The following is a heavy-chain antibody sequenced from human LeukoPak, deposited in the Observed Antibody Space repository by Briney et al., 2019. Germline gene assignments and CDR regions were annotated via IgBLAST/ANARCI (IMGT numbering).Heavy chain of an antibody. V-gene: IGHV1-46*01. J-gene: IGHJ4*02. D-gene: IGHD3-10*01. CDR2: INPSDGST. CDR1: GYTFTSYY. Sequence: GASVKVSCKASGYTFTSYYRHWLRQAPRQRREWMGIINPSDGSTSYAQKFPVRGTMTRDTSTTTVYMELSSLRTEDTAVYYCARALYGSGSYDLDCWRQGTLVTVSS. CDR3: ARALYGSGSYDLDC.